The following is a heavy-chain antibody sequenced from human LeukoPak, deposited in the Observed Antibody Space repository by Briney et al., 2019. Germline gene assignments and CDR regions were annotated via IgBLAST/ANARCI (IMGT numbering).Heavy chain of an antibody. CDR3: ARPVYCSATTCQGPFDY. D-gene: IGHD2-2*01. CDR2: IDRRGST. Sequence: SETLSLTCAVYGGSFSGYYWSWIRQSPGKGLEWIGEIDRRGSTNYNPSLKSRDTISIDTSKNQFSLKLSSVTAADTALYYCARPVYCSATTCQGPFDYWGQGTLATVSS. V-gene: IGHV4-34*01. J-gene: IGHJ4*02. CDR1: GGSFSGYY.